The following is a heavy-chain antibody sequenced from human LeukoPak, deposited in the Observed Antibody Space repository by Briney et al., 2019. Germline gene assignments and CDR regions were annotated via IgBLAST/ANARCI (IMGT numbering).Heavy chain of an antibody. V-gene: IGHV3-30*18. J-gene: IGHJ4*02. Sequence: PGGSLRLSCAASGFTFSSYGMHWVRQAPGKGLEWVAVISYDGSNKYYADSVKGRFTISRDNSKNTLYLQMNSLRAEDTAVYYCANLPDGYTVRPFSYWGQGTLVTVSS. CDR3: ANLPDGYTVRPFSY. D-gene: IGHD5-24*01. CDR1: GFTFSSYG. CDR2: ISYDGSNK.